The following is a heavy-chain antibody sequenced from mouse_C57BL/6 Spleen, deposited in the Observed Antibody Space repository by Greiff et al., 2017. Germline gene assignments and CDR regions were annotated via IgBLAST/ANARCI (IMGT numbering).Heavy chain of an antibody. D-gene: IGHD1-1*01. Sequence: EVQRVESGGGLVQPGGSMKLSCAASGFTFSDAWMDWVRQSPEKGLEWVAEIRNKANNHATYYAESVKGRFTISRDDSKSSVYLQMNSLRAEDTGIYYCTRGTTVRFAYWGQGTLVTVSA. CDR3: TRGTTVRFAY. J-gene: IGHJ3*01. V-gene: IGHV6-6*01. CDR1: GFTFSDAW. CDR2: IRNKANNHAT.